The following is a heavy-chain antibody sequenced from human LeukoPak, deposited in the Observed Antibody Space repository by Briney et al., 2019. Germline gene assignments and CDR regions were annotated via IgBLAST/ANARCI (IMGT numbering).Heavy chain of an antibody. V-gene: IGHV3-30-3*01. CDR2: ISYDGSNK. D-gene: IGHD3-3*01. J-gene: IGHJ5*02. CDR3: ARDLGDNDFWSGYYSSPLRGWFDP. CDR1: GFTFTAYL. Sequence: GGSLRLSCAASGFTFTAYLIHWVRQAPGKGLEWVAVISYDGSNKYYADSVKGRFTISRDNSKNTLYLQMNSLRAEDTAVYYCARDLGDNDFWSGYYSSPLRGWFDPWGQGTLVTVSS.